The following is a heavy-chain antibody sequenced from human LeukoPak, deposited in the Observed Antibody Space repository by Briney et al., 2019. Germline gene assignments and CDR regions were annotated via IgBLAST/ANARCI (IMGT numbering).Heavy chain of an antibody. J-gene: IGHJ6*03. V-gene: IGHV4-38-2*02. CDR1: GYSISSGYY. CDR2: IYHSGST. Sequence: PSEILSLTCTVSGYSISSGYYWGWIRQPPGKGLEWIGSIYHSGSTYYNPSLKSRVTISVDTSKNQFSLKLSSVTAADTAVYYCARGPDGGYYYYYMDVWGKGTTVTVSS. CDR3: ARGPDGGYYYYYMDV. D-gene: IGHD3-10*01.